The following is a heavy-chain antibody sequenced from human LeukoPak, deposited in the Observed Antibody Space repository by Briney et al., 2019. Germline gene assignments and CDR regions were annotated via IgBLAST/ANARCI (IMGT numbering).Heavy chain of an antibody. CDR1: GFTFSSYA. J-gene: IGHJ4*02. Sequence: PGGSLRLSCAASGFTFSSYAMHWVRQAPGKGLEWVAVISYDGSNKYYADSVKGRFTISRDNSKNTLYLHMNSLSAEDTAVYYCARDLSWGSYTSWGQGTLVAVSS. CDR3: ARDLSWGSYTS. D-gene: IGHD3-16*01. V-gene: IGHV3-30*04. CDR2: ISYDGSNK.